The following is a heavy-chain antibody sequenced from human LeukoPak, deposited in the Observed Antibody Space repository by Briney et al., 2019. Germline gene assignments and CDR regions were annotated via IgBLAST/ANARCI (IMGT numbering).Heavy chain of an antibody. J-gene: IGHJ4*02. V-gene: IGHV3-23*01. D-gene: IGHD6-13*01. CDR2: VDGGGGGT. CDR1: GFTLSSYA. Sequence: GGSLRLSCAASGFTLSSYAMTWVRQAPGRGLEWVSSVDGGGGGTYYADSVKGRFTISRDNSKDTLYLQMNGLRAEDTAVYSCAKQSAGSAAWYSLHYDFWGQGTLVTVSS. CDR3: AKQSAGSAAWYSLHYDF.